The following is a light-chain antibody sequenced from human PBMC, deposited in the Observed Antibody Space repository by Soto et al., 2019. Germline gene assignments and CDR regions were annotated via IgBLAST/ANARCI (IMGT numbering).Light chain of an antibody. CDR3: QKHNTYSHT. CDR2: DGY. Sequence: DIQMTQYPATLSASVGDRITITCRASQSISRWLAWYQQKPGKAPKLLMYDGYSLASGVTSRFSGSGSGTEFTLTISNLQPEDFATYYCQKHNTYSHTVGQGTRLEIK. CDR1: QSISRW. J-gene: IGKJ2*01. V-gene: IGKV1-5*01.